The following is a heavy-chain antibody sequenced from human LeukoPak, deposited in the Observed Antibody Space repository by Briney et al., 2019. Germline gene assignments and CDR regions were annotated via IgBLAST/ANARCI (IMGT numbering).Heavy chain of an antibody. D-gene: IGHD2-15*01. Sequence: SQTLSLTCAISGDIVSSNSAAWNWIRQSPSRGLEWLGRTYYRSKWYNDYAVSVKSRITINPDTSKNQFSLQLNSVTPEDTAVYYCARGPVRGYCSGGSCYNPWGQGTLVTVSS. CDR1: GDIVSSNSAA. CDR2: TYYRSKWYN. V-gene: IGHV6-1*01. J-gene: IGHJ5*02. CDR3: ARGPVRGYCSGGSCYNP.